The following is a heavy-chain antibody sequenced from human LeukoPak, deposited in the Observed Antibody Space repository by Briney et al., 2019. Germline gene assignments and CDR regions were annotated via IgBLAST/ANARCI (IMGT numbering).Heavy chain of an antibody. CDR1: GFIFSNYW. CDR3: ATDGGWAAFYN. D-gene: IGHD3-16*01. J-gene: IGHJ4*02. V-gene: IGHV3-7*04. Sequence: GGSLRLSCAASGFIFSNYWMTWVRQAPGKGLEWVANITTDGGEKYYADSVRGRFTISRDNAKNSLYLQMNSLRADDTAVYYCATDGGWAAFYNWGQGTLVTVSS. CDR2: ITTDGGEK.